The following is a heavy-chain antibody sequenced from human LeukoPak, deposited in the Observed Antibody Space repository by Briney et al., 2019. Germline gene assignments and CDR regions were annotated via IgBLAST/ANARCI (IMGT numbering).Heavy chain of an antibody. CDR3: AATYYYDGSGDY. D-gene: IGHD3-22*01. CDR1: GFTFRSHS. CDR2: ISSTGSNI. J-gene: IGHJ4*02. Sequence: GGALRVSCAASGFTFRSHSMNXXRQAPGKGLXXXSYISSTGSNIYYADSVKGRFTISRDNAKNSLYLLMNSLRTEDTAVYYCAATYYYDGSGDYWGQGTLVTVSS. V-gene: IGHV3-48*04.